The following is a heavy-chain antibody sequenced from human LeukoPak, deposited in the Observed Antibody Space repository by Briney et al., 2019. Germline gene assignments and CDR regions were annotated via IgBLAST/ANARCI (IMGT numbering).Heavy chain of an antibody. V-gene: IGHV3-21*06. D-gene: IGHD3-22*01. Sequence: GGSLRLSCAASGFTFSSYSMNWVRQAPGKGLEWVSSISSDTSYIYYADSVKGRFTISRDNAKNSLYLQMNSLRAEDTAVYYCARDRHSSGCLDYWGQGTLVTVFS. J-gene: IGHJ4*02. CDR2: ISSDTSYI. CDR1: GFTFSSYS. CDR3: ARDRHSSGCLDY.